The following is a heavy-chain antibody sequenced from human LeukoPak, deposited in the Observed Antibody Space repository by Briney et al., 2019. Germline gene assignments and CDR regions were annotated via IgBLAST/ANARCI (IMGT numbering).Heavy chain of an antibody. V-gene: IGHV1-46*01. CDR2: INPSGGST. Sequence: ASVKVSCKASGYTFITYYMHWVRQAPGQGLEWMGIINPSGGSTSYAQKFQGRVTMTRDTSTSTVYMELSSLRSEDTAVYYCARSSIAALGWYYHGMDVWGQGTTVTVSS. CDR1: GYTFITYY. D-gene: IGHD6-6*01. CDR3: ARSSIAALGWYYHGMDV. J-gene: IGHJ6*02.